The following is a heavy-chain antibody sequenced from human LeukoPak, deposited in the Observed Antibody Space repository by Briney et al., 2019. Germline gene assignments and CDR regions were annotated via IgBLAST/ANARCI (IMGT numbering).Heavy chain of an antibody. CDR2: INHSGST. Sequence: SETLSLTCAVYGGSFSGYYWSWIRQPPGKGLQWIGEINHSGSTNYNPSLKSRVTISVDTSKNQFSLKLSSVTAADTAVYYCARVLEGSSGQHWYFGLWGRGTLVTVSS. J-gene: IGHJ2*01. CDR3: ARVLEGSSGQHWYFGL. CDR1: GGSFSGYY. V-gene: IGHV4-34*01. D-gene: IGHD6-19*01.